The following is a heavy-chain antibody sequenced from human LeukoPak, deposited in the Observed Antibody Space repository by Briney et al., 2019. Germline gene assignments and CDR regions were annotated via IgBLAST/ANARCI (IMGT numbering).Heavy chain of an antibody. CDR2: IYTSGST. CDR1: GGSFSGYY. V-gene: IGHV4-59*10. CDR3: ARSRRSSGWLLYPEPFDY. Sequence: PSETLSLTCAVYGGSFSGYYWSWIRQPAGKGLEWIGRIYTSGSTNYNPSLKSRVTMSVDTSKNQFSLKLSSVTAADTAVYYCARSRRSSGWLLYPEPFDYWGQGTLVTVSS. J-gene: IGHJ4*02. D-gene: IGHD3-22*01.